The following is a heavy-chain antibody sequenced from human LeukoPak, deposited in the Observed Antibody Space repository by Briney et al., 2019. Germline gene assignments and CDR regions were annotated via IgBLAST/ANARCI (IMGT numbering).Heavy chain of an antibody. Sequence: PGASVKVSCKASGYTFTGYYMHWVRQAPGHALEWTGWISAYNGNTNYAQQLQSRVTMTTDTSTSTAYMELRSLRSDDTAVYYCARARRSGWYEGFDYWGQGTLVTVSS. CDR2: ISAYNGNT. CDR3: ARARRSGWYEGFDY. CDR1: GYTFTGYY. V-gene: IGHV1-18*04. J-gene: IGHJ4*02. D-gene: IGHD6-19*01.